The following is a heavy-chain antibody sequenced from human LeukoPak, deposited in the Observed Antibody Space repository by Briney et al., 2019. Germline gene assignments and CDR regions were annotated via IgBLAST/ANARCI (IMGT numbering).Heavy chain of an antibody. Sequence: ASVKVSCXASGYTFTGYYMHWVRQAPGQGLEWMAWINPNSGGTNYAQKFQGRVTVTRDTSISTAYMELSRLRSDDTAVYYCARVGSSGWYVHPTLDYWGQGTLVTVSS. CDR3: ARVGSSGWYVHPTLDY. CDR1: GYTFTGYY. J-gene: IGHJ4*02. CDR2: INPNSGGT. D-gene: IGHD6-19*01. V-gene: IGHV1-2*02.